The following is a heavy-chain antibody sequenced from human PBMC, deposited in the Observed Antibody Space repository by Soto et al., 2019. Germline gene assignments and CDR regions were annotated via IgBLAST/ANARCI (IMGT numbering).Heavy chain of an antibody. CDR3: ARDEASTAMVTGYFXY. D-gene: IGHD5-18*01. CDR2: ISYDGSNK. CDR1: GFTFSSYA. J-gene: IGHJ4*02. V-gene: IGHV3-30-3*01. Sequence: GGSLRLSCAASGFTFSSYAMHWVRQAPGKGLEWVAVISYDGSNKYYADSVKGRFTISRDNSKNTLYLQMNSLRAEDTAVYYCARDEASTAMVTGYFXYWGQGTLVTVSS.